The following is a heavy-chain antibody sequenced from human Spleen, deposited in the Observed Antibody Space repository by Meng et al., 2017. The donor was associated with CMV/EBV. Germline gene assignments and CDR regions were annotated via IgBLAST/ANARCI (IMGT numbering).Heavy chain of an antibody. CDR2: IYPGDSDT. CDR1: GYSFTNYW. V-gene: IGHV5-51*01. CDR3: ARQEYYDILTGHLDYGMDV. J-gene: IGHJ6*02. Sequence: GESLKISCKGSGYSFTNYWIGWVRQMPGKGLEWMGIIYPGDSDTRYSPSFQGQVTISADKSISTAYLQWSSLKASDTAMYYCARQEYYDILTGHLDYGMDVWGQGTTVTVSS. D-gene: IGHD3-9*01.